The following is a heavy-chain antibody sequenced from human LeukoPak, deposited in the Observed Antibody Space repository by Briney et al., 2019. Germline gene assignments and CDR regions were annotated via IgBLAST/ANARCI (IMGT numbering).Heavy chain of an antibody. J-gene: IGHJ4*02. Sequence: SETLSLTCFVSGGSVSSGSYYWSWIRQPPGKGLEWIGYIYYSGSTNYNPSLKSRVTISLDTSKNQFSLELSSVTAADTAVYYCARGWGYSSYFDYWGQGTLVTVSS. D-gene: IGHD5-18*01. CDR3: ARGWGYSSYFDY. CDR1: GGSVSSGSYY. CDR2: IYYSGST. V-gene: IGHV4-61*01.